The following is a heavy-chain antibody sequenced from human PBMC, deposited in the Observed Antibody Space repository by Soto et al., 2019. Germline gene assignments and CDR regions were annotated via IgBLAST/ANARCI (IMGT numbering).Heavy chain of an antibody. CDR1: GFTFSSYA. J-gene: IGHJ4*02. Sequence: GSLRRTCAASGFTFSSYAVSWVRQAPGKGPELISSIMVSGSTIYYADSVKGRFTISRDNSKNTLYLQMSSLRAEDTAVYYCAKVLYYYDSSGYYYFDXWGQVTLVTVSX. D-gene: IGHD3-22*01. CDR2: IMVSGSTI. CDR3: AKVLYYYDSSGYYYFDX. V-gene: IGHV3-23*01.